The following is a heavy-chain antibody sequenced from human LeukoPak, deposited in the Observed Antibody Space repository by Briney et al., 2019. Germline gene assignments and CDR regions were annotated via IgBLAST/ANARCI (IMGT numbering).Heavy chain of an antibody. CDR3: ARSIAAAGPFDY. J-gene: IGHJ4*02. CDR2: INHSGST. V-gene: IGHV4-34*01. CDR1: GGSFSGYY. D-gene: IGHD6-13*01. Sequence: SETLSLTCAVYGGSFSGYYWSWIRQPPGKGLEWSGEINHSGSTNYSPSLKSRVTISVDTSKSQFSLKLSSVSAADTAVYYCARSIAAAGPFDYWGQGTLVTVSS.